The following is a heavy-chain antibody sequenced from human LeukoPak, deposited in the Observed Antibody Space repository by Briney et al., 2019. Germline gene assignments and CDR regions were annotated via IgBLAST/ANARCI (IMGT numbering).Heavy chain of an antibody. CDR3: ARGYYDFWSGYQTNYFDY. CDR1: GYTFTGYY. V-gene: IGHV1-2*02. D-gene: IGHD3-3*01. CDR2: INPNSGGT. Sequence: ASVKVSCKASGYTFTGYYMHWVRQAPGQGLEWMGWINPNSGGTNYAQKFQGRVTMTRDTSISTAYMELSRLRSDDTAVYYCARGYYDFWSGYQTNYFDYWGQGTLVTVPS. J-gene: IGHJ4*02.